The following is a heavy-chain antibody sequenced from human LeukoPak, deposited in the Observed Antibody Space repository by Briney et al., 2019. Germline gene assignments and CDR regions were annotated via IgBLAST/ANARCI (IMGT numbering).Heavy chain of an antibody. CDR3: ARVLGGFGELLSNQH. Sequence: GASVKVSCKASGYTFTGYYMHWVRQAPGQGLEWMGWINPNSGGTNYAQKFQGRVTMTRDTSISTAYMELSRLRSDDTAVYYCARVLGGFGELLSNQHWGQGTLATVSS. J-gene: IGHJ1*01. D-gene: IGHD3-10*01. CDR1: GYTFTGYY. V-gene: IGHV1-2*02. CDR2: INPNSGGT.